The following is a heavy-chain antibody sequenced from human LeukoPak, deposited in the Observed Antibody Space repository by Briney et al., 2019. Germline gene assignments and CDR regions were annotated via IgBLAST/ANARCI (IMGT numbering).Heavy chain of an antibody. CDR2: IYPDDSDT. Sequence: GESLKISCKGSGYTFPYYWIAWARQMPGKGLEWMGIIYPDDSDTRYSPSFQGLVTISADKSITTAYLQWSSLKASDTAMYYCARLRSSSWYTGNYWGQGTLVTVSS. CDR1: GYTFPYYW. V-gene: IGHV5-51*01. CDR3: ARLRSSSWYTGNY. D-gene: IGHD6-13*01. J-gene: IGHJ4*02.